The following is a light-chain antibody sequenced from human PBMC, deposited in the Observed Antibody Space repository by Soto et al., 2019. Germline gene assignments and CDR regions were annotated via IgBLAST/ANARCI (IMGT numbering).Light chain of an antibody. V-gene: IGLV2-23*01. CDR2: EGS. Sequence: QSVLTQPASVSGSPGQSITISCTGTSSDVGSYNLVSWYQQHPGKAPKLMIYEGSKRPSGVSNRFSGSKSGNTASLTISGLQAEDEADYYCCSYAGSSLSVVFGGGTKLTVL. CDR1: SSDVGSYNL. CDR3: CSYAGSSLSVV. J-gene: IGLJ2*01.